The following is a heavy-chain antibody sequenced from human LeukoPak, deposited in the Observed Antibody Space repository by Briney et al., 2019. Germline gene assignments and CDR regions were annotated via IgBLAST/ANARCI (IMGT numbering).Heavy chain of an antibody. J-gene: IGHJ5*02. CDR3: AGGYFVKLDP. V-gene: IGHV4-38-2*02. D-gene: IGHD3-9*01. CDR2: IYHSGST. Sequence: SETLSLTCTVSGYSISSGYYWGWIRQPPGKGREWIGSIYHSGSTYYNPSLKSRVTIAVDTSKNQFSLKLSSVPAANTAVYYCAGGYFVKLDPWGQGTLVTVSS. CDR1: GYSISSGYY.